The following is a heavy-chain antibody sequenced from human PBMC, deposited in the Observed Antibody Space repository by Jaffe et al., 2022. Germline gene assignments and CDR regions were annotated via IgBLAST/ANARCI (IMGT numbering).Heavy chain of an antibody. CDR3: AKDQCGYSSSCQAGAFDI. J-gene: IGHJ3*02. Sequence: EVQLVESGGGLVQPGRSLRLSCAASGFTFDDYAMHWVRQAPGKGLEWVSGISWNSGSIGYADSVKGRFTISRDNAKNSLYLQMNSLRAEDTALYYCAKDQCGYSSSCQAGAFDIWGQGTMVTVSS. V-gene: IGHV3-9*01. CDR2: ISWNSGSI. D-gene: IGHD6-13*01. CDR1: GFTFDDYA.